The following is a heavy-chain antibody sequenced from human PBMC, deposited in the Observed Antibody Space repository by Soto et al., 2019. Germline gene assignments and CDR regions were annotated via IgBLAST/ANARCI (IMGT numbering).Heavy chain of an antibody. D-gene: IGHD3-10*01. CDR3: AKTLKFGGSIDY. CDR2: IPGSAENT. V-gene: IGHV3-23*01. CDR1: GFTFSSYA. Sequence: EVHLLESGGGLGQPGGSLRLSCAASGFTFSSYAMSWVRQAPGKGLEWVSDIPGSAENTYYADSVKGRFTISRDNSKNTLYVQMNSLRAEDTAVYYCAKTLKFGGSIDYWGQGTLVTVSS. J-gene: IGHJ4*02.